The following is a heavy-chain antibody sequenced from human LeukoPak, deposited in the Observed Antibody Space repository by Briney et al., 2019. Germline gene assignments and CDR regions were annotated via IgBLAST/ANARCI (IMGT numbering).Heavy chain of an antibody. D-gene: IGHD6-19*01. CDR1: GFTFSSYW. Sequence: GGSLRLSCAASGFTFSSYWMHWVRQAPGKGLVWVSRLSPDGGTTDYSDSVRGRFTIPRDNARDTLYLQMNSLRADDTAVYYCATAGQWRFDPWGLGTLVTVSS. CDR3: ATAGQWRFDP. V-gene: IGHV3-74*01. CDR2: LSPDGGTT. J-gene: IGHJ5*02.